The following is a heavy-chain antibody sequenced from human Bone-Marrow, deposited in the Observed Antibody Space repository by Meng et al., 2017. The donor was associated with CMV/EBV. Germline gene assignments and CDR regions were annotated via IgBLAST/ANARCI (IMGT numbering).Heavy chain of an antibody. D-gene: IGHD4-11*01. J-gene: IGHJ3*02. V-gene: IGHV3-21*01. CDR3: AREDYSNYNAFDI. Sequence: GESLKISCAASGFTFSSYSMNWVRQAPGKGLEWVSSISSSSSYIYYADSVKGRFTISRDHAKNSLYLQMNSLRAEDTAVYYCAREDYSNYNAFDIWGKGTMVTVS. CDR2: ISSSSSYI. CDR1: GFTFSSYS.